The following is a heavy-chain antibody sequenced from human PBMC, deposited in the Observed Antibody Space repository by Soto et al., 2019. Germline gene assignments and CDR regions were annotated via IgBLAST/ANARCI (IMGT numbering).Heavy chain of an antibody. D-gene: IGHD3-16*01. V-gene: IGHV4-39*07. CDR1: GGSISSSSYY. J-gene: IGHJ4*02. Sequence: SETLSLTCTVSGGSISSSSYYWGWIRQPPGKGLEWIGSIYYSGSTYYNPSLKSRVTISVDTSKNQFSLKLSSVTAADTAVYYCAIPGGKGYYFCYLGQGTLVT. CDR3: AIPGGKGYYFCY. CDR2: IYYSGST.